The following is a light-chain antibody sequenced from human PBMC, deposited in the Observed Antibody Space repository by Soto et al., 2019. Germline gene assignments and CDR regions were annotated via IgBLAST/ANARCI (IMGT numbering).Light chain of an antibody. CDR2: GNT. CDR3: QSYDRSLRGYV. V-gene: IGLV1-40*01. Sequence: QSVLTQPASVSGSPGQSITISCTGTSSDVGGYNYVSWYQHLPGTAPKLLIYGNTIRPSGVPDRFSGSKSGTSASLAITGLQAEDEADYYCQSYDRSLRGYVFGTGTKLTVL. J-gene: IGLJ1*01. CDR1: SSDVGGYNY.